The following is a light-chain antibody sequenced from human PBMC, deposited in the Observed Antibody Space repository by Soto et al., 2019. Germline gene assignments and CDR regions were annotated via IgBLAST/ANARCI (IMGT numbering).Light chain of an antibody. CDR2: DVT. J-gene: IGLJ2*01. CDR1: SSDIGGYDF. Sequence: QSALTQPSSVSGVPGQSVTISCSGTSSDIGGYDFVSWYQQHPGKVPKLIIYDVTKRPSGVPDRFSGSKSGNTASLTISGIQAEDEADYYCCSYGGYFNFVVFGGGTKGTVL. CDR3: CSYGGYFNFVV. V-gene: IGLV2-11*01.